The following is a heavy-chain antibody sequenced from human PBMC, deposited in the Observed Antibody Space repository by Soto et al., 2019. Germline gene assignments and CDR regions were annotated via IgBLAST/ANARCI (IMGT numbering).Heavy chain of an antibody. Sequence: SETLSLTCTVSGGSISSYYWSWIRQPPGKGLEWIGYIYYSGSTNYNPSLKSRVTISVDTSKNQFSLKLSSVTAADTAVYYCAREGGSGSYRYYYYYMDVWGKGTTVTVSS. CDR3: AREGGSGSYRYYYYYMDV. V-gene: IGHV4-59*01. J-gene: IGHJ6*03. CDR2: IYYSGST. CDR1: GGSISSYY. D-gene: IGHD3-10*01.